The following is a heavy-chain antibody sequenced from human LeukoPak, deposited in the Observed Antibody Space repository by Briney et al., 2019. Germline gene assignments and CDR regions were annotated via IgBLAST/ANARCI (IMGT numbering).Heavy chain of an antibody. V-gene: IGHV3-7*01. Sequence: GGSLRLSCAASGFTFSSYWISWVRQAPGKGLEWVANIKQDGSEKYYVDSVKGRFTISRDNAKNSLYLQMNSLRAEDTAVYYCARDPGEATVVTPLDHWGQGTLVTVSS. J-gene: IGHJ4*02. D-gene: IGHD4-23*01. CDR2: IKQDGSEK. CDR3: ARDPGEATVVTPLDH. CDR1: GFTFSSYW.